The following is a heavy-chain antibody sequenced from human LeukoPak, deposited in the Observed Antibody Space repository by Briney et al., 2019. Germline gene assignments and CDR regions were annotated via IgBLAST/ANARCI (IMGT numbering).Heavy chain of an antibody. CDR1: GGSISSYY. D-gene: IGHD4-17*01. V-gene: IGHV4-4*07. CDR3: ASDDYGDLVNAFDI. J-gene: IGHJ3*02. CDR2: IYNSGST. Sequence: SETLSLTCTVSGGSISSYYWSWIRQPAGKGLEWIGHIYNSGSTNYNPSLKGRVTMSVATSKNQFSLHLSSVTAADTAVYYCASDDYGDLVNAFDIWGQGTMVTVSS.